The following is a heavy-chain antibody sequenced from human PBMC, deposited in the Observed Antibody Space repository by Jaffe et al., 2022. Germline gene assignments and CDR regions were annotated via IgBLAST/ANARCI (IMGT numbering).Heavy chain of an antibody. Sequence: QVQLVESGGGVVQPGGSLRLSCAASGFTFSSYGMHWVRQAPGKGLEWVAFIRYDGSNKYYADSVKGRFTISRDNSKNTLYLQMNSLRAEDTAVYYCAKGGCGGYCSGGSTHDVGYWGQGTLVTVSS. CDR2: IRYDGSNK. CDR1: GFTFSSYG. D-gene: IGHD2-15*01. CDR3: AKGGCGGYCSGGSTHDVGY. J-gene: IGHJ4*02. V-gene: IGHV3-30*02.